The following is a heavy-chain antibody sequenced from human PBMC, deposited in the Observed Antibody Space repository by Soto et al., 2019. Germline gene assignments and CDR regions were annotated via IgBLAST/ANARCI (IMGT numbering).Heavy chain of an antibody. CDR2: IKADGSGK. V-gene: IGHV3-7*03. CDR3: GRARWFHS. CDR1: GFTFSNHW. Sequence: PVGSLRLSCAVSGFTFSNHWMNWVRQAPGKGLEWVANIKADGSGKYYVDSVKGRFTISRDNAKNSLYLQMNSLRAEDTAVYYWGRARWFHSWGQGTLVTVAS. J-gene: IGHJ5*01.